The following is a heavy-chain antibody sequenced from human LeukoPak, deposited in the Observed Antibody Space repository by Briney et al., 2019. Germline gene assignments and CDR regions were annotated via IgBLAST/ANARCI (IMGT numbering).Heavy chain of an antibody. V-gene: IGHV4-59*01. Sequence: SETLSLTRTVSGGSISSYYWSWIRQPPGKGLEWIGYIYYSGSTNYNPSLKSRVTISVDTSKNQFSLKLSSVTAADTAVYYCARGGHWGGLGYWGQGTLVTVSS. CDR1: GGSISSYY. J-gene: IGHJ4*02. CDR2: IYYSGST. CDR3: ARGGHWGGLGY. D-gene: IGHD7-27*01.